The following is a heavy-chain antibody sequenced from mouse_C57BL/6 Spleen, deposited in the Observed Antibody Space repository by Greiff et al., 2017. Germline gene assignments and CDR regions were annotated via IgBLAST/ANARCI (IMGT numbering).Heavy chain of an antibody. D-gene: IGHD2-4*01. Sequence: EVQVVESGGGLVKPGGSLKLSCAASGFTFSSYAMSWVRQTPEKRLEWVATISDGGSYTYYPDNVKGRFTISRDNAKNNLYLQMSHLKSEDTAMYYCARDMGLRPYYAMDYWGQGTSVTVSS. CDR3: ARDMGLRPYYAMDY. V-gene: IGHV5-4*01. J-gene: IGHJ4*01. CDR2: ISDGGSYT. CDR1: GFTFSSYA.